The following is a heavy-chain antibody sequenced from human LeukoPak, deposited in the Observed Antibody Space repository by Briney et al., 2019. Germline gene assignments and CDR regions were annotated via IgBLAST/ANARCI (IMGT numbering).Heavy chain of an antibody. D-gene: IGHD5-18*01. CDR1: GFTFGDYA. V-gene: IGHV3-49*03. CDR3: TRDGGGYSYGYKPIRSDY. Sequence: GVLRLSCTASGFTFGDYAMSWFRQAPGKGLEWVGFIRSKAYGGTTEYAASVKGRFTISRDDSKSIAYLQMNSLKTEDTAVYYCTRDGGGYSYGYKPIRSDYWGQGTLVTVSS. CDR2: IRSKAYGGTT. J-gene: IGHJ4*02.